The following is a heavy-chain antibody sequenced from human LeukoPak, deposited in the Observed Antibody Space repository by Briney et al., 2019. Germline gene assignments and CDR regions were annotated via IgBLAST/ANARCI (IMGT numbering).Heavy chain of an antibody. D-gene: IGHD3-10*01. J-gene: IGHJ4*02. CDR2: ISYSTSYI. V-gene: IGHV3-21*01. CDR1: GFTFSSYS. CDR3: ARDNNYRGSGSQLYYFDN. Sequence: GGSLRLSCAASGFTFSSYSMNWGRQAPGKGLEWVSSISYSTSYIYYADSVKGRFTLSRDNTKYTLYLEMNSLRAEDTAVYFCARDNNYRGSGSQLYYFDNWGQGTLVTVSS.